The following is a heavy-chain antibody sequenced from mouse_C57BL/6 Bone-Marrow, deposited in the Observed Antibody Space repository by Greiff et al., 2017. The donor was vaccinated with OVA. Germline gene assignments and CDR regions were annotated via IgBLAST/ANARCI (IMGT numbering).Heavy chain of an antibody. CDR3: ARGDDGSSYYVGY. Sequence: QVQLQQPGAELVMPGASVKLSCKASGYTFTSYWMHWVKQRPGQGLEWIGEIDPSDSYTNYNQKFKGKSTLTVDKSSSTAHMQLSSLTSEDSAVWYSARGDDGSSYYVGYWGGGTALTVSS. CDR1: GYTFTSYW. CDR2: IDPSDSYT. D-gene: IGHD1-1*01. J-gene: IGHJ2*01. V-gene: IGHV1-69*01.